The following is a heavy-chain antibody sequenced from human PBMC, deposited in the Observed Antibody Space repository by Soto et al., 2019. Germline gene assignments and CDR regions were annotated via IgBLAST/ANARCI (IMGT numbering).Heavy chain of an antibody. CDR3: ARVPRVTMIVVVPFLDY. CDR1: GFSYSNYW. V-gene: IGHV3-7*05. CDR2: IKQDGSEK. D-gene: IGHD3-22*01. Sequence: GGSLRLSCAASGFSYSNYWMSWVRQAPGKGLEWVANIKQDGSEKYYVDSVKGRFTISRDNAKNSLFLQMNSLRAEDTAVYYCARVPRVTMIVVVPFLDYWGQGTLVTVSS. J-gene: IGHJ4*02.